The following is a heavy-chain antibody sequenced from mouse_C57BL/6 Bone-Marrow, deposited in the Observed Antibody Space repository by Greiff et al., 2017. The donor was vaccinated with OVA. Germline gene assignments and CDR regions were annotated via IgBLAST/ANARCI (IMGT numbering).Heavy chain of an antibody. CDR2: IYPGDGDT. J-gene: IGHJ3*01. CDR3: ARHEEGITTVVAPFAY. CDR1: GYAFSSYW. Sequence: VQLQQSGAELVKPGASVKISCKASGYAFSSYWMNWVKQRPGKGLEWIGQIYPGDGDTNYNGKFKGKATLTADKSSSTAYMQLSSLTSEDSAVYFCARHEEGITTVVAPFAYWGQGTLVTVSA. V-gene: IGHV1-80*01. D-gene: IGHD1-1*01.